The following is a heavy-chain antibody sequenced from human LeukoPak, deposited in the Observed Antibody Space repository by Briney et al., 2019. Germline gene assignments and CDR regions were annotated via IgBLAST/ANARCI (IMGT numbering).Heavy chain of an antibody. D-gene: IGHD6-13*01. CDR2: ISSSGSTI. Sequence: GGSLRLSCAASGFTFSDYYMSWIRQAPGKGLEWVSYISSSGSTIYYADSVKGRFTISRDNAKNSLYLQMNSLRAEDPAVYYCASVYSSSWYGSFAFDYWGQGTLVTVSS. J-gene: IGHJ4*02. V-gene: IGHV3-11*04. CDR1: GFTFSDYY. CDR3: ASVYSSSWYGSFAFDY.